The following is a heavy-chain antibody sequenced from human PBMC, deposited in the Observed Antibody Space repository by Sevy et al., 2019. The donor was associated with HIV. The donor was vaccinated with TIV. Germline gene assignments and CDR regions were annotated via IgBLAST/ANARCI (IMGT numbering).Heavy chain of an antibody. J-gene: IGHJ4*02. CDR1: GFTFSGSA. CDR2: IRSKANSYAT. D-gene: IGHD6-6*01. V-gene: IGHV3-73*01. Sequence: GGSLRLSCAASGFTFSGSAMHWVRQASGKGLEWVGRIRSKANSYATAYAASVKGRFTISRDDAKNTAYLHMNSLKTEDTAVYYCTSLNPEYSSTYWGQGTLVAVSS. CDR3: TSLNPEYSSTY.